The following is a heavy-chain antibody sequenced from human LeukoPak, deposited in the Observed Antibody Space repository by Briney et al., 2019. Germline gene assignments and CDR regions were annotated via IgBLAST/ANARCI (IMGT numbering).Heavy chain of an antibody. Sequence: KPSETLSLTCTVSGGSISSSSYYWGWIRQPPGKGLGWIGSIYYSGSTDYNPSLKSRVTISVDTSKNQFSLKLSSVTATDTAVYYCTLDRAVAGGSYFDYWGQGTLVTVTS. CDR1: GGSISSSSYY. D-gene: IGHD6-19*01. CDR2: IYYSGST. V-gene: IGHV4-39*01. J-gene: IGHJ4*02. CDR3: TLDRAVAGGSYFDY.